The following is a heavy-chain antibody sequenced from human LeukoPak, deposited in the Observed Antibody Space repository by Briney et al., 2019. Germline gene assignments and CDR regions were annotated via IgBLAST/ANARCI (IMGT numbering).Heavy chain of an antibody. CDR3: AKDYCGGDCYIYYYYMAV. V-gene: IGHV3-23*01. J-gene: IGHJ6*03. D-gene: IGHD2-21*02. Sequence: GGSLRLSCAASGFTFSSYAMSWVRQAPGKGLEWVSAISGSGGSTYYADSVKGRFTISRDNSKNTLYLQMNSLRAEDTAVYYCAKDYCGGDCYIYYYYMAVWGKGTTVTISS. CDR1: GFTFSSYA. CDR2: ISGSGGST.